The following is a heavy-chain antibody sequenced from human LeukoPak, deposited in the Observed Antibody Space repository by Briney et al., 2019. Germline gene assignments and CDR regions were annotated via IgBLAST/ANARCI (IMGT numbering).Heavy chain of an antibody. CDR3: ARTRGYSYGPPFDF. CDR1: GYSFTNYW. V-gene: IGHV5-10-1*01. CDR2: IDPSDSYT. J-gene: IGHJ4*02. Sequence: GESLKISCKGSGYSFTNYWITWVRQMPGKGLEWMGRIDPSDSYTNYSPSLQGHVTISADKSITIAYLQWSSLKASDTAMYYCARTRGYSYGPPFDFWGQGTLVTVSS. D-gene: IGHD5-18*01.